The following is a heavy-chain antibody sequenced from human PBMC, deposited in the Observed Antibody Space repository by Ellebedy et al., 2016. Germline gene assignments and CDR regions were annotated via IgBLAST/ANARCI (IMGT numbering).Heavy chain of an antibody. CDR3: AKDRDDAGDFVFDS. V-gene: IGHV3-23*01. CDR2: ISRTDDST. CDR1: GSTSSNYA. Sequence: GGSLRLXCTAPGSTSSNYAMSWVRQPPGKGLKWVSGISRTDDSTYHADSVKGRFTISRDDPKSTLYLQMINLRAEDTAVYYCAKDRDDAGDFVFDSWGKGTLVTVSS. J-gene: IGHJ4*02. D-gene: IGHD4-17*01.